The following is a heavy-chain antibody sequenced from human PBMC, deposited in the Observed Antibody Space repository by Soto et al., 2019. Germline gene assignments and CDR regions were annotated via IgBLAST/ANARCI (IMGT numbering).Heavy chain of an antibody. V-gene: IGHV6-1*01. Sequence: SQTLSLTCAVSGDSVSNNSVAWNWVRQAPSRGLEWLGRTYYRSKWHYDYAPSVRSRITINPDTSKNHFSLQLNSVSPEDAAVYYCARTLRGRGVKYFDDWGQGTLVTVSS. CDR3: ARTLRGRGVKYFDD. J-gene: IGHJ4*02. CDR2: TYYRSKWHY. CDR1: GDSVSNNSVA. D-gene: IGHD3-10*01.